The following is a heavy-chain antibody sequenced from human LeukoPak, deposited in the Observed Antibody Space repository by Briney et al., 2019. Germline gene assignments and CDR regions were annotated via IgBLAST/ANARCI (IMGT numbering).Heavy chain of an antibody. Sequence: GGSLRLSCAASEFSVGSNDMTWVRQAPGQGLEWVSLIYSGGSTYYADSVRGRFTTSRDNSKSTLYLQMNSLRAEDTAVYYCARRPSGYHNTGGQGSLLTVSS. J-gene: IGHJ4*02. V-gene: IGHV3-66*04. CDR3: ARRPSGYHNT. CDR1: EFSVGSND. CDR2: IYSGGST. D-gene: IGHD5-12*01.